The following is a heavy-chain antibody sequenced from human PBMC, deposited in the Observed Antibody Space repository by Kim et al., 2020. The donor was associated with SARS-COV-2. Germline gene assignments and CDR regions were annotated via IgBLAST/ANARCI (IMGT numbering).Heavy chain of an antibody. D-gene: IGHD6-19*01. J-gene: IGHJ4*02. CDR1: GFTFSGSA. CDR2: IRSKANSYAT. CDR3: CVAVAGGRNFDY. V-gene: IGHV3-73*01. Sequence: GGSLRLSCVTSGFTFSGSAMHWVRQASGKGLEWVGRIRSKANSYATAYAASVKGRFTISRDDSKNTAYLQMNSLKTEDTAVYYCCVAVAGGRNFDYWGQGTLVTVSS.